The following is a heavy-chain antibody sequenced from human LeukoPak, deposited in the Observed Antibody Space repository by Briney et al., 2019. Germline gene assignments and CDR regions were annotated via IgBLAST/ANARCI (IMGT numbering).Heavy chain of an antibody. CDR1: GGSISSYC. Sequence: KPSETLSLTCTVSGGSISSYCWSWIRQPPGKGLEWIGYIHYSGSTNYNPSLKSRVTISVDTSKNQFSLKLSSVTAADTAVYYCARLVGATTPLDIWGQGTMVTVSS. V-gene: IGHV4-59*08. CDR3: ARLVGATTPLDI. J-gene: IGHJ3*02. D-gene: IGHD1-26*01. CDR2: IHYSGST.